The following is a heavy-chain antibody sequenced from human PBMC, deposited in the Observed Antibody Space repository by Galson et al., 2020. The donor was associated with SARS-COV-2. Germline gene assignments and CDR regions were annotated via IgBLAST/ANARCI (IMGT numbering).Heavy chain of an antibody. CDR3: ARAQYQLLFGYYYVYVDV. D-gene: IGHD2-2*01. Sequence: SETLSLTCAVSGGTISSSNRWSWVRQPPGKRLEWIWVIYNSGSTNYNPSLKSRVTISVDKSKNQFSLQLSSVTAADTAVYYCARAQYQLLFGYYYVYVDVWGKGTTVIVSS. V-gene: IGHV4-4*02. J-gene: IGHJ6*03. CDR1: GGTISSSNR. CDR2: IYNSGST.